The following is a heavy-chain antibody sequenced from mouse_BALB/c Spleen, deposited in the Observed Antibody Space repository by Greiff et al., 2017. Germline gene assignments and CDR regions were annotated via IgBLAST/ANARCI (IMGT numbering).Heavy chain of an antibody. CDR1: GFAFSSYD. J-gene: IGHJ1*01. CDR3: ASLTTAYWYFDV. Sequence: EVNVVESGGGLVKPGGSLKLSCAASGFAFSSYDMSWVRQTPEKRLEWVAYISSGGGSTYYPDTVKGRFTISRDNAKNTLYLQMSSLKSEDTAMYYCASLTTAYWYFDVWGAGTTVTVSS. D-gene: IGHD1-2*01. CDR2: ISSGGGST. V-gene: IGHV5-12-1*01.